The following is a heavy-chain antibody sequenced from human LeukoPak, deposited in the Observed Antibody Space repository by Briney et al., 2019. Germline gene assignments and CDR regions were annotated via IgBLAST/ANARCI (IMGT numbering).Heavy chain of an antibody. V-gene: IGHV6-1*01. Sequence: SQTLSLTCALSGDSVSSNSAAWNWIRQSPSRGLEWLGRTYYRSKWYNDYAVSVKSRITINPDTSKNQFSLQLNSVTPEDTAVYYCARDWYSSGWSSAEYFQHWGQGTLVTVSS. J-gene: IGHJ1*01. CDR2: TYYRSKWYN. CDR1: GDSVSSNSAA. D-gene: IGHD6-19*01. CDR3: ARDWYSSGWSSAEYFQH.